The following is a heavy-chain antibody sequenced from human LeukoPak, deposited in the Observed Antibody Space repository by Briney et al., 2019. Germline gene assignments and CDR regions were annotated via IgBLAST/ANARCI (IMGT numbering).Heavy chain of an antibody. CDR2: IYNSGST. D-gene: IGHD5-12*01. Sequence: PSETLSLTCNVSGDSISRSRHFWAWIRQSPGRGLEWIGYIYNSGSTYYNPSLKSRVTISVDTSKNQFSLRLSSVTAADSAVYYCARSGSGYLRYYFDYWGQGTLVTVSS. CDR1: GDSISRSRHF. J-gene: IGHJ4*02. CDR3: ARSGSGYLRYYFDY. V-gene: IGHV4-39*07.